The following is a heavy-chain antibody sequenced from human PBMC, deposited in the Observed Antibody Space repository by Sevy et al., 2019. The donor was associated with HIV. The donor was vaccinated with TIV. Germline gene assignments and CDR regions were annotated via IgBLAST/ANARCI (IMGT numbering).Heavy chain of an antibody. Sequence: GGSLRLSCAASGFTFSSYSMNWVRQAPGKGLEWVSSISSSSSYIYYADSVKGRFTISRDNAKNSLYLQMNSLRAEDTAVYYCAREELYGDYCFDYWGQGTLVTISS. CDR3: AREELYGDYCFDY. CDR2: ISSSSSYI. D-gene: IGHD4-17*01. J-gene: IGHJ4*02. V-gene: IGHV3-21*01. CDR1: GFTFSSYS.